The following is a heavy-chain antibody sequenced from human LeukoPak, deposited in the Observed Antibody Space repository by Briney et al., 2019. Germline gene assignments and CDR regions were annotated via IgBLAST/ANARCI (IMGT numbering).Heavy chain of an antibody. Sequence: SVKVSCKASGFTFTSSAIQWVRQARGQRLEWIGWIVVGSGNTNYAQKFQERVTITRDMSTSTAYMELSSLRSEDTAVYYCAAVAPYMSSGFDYWGQGTLVTVSS. CDR2: IVVGSGNT. CDR1: GFTFTSSA. CDR3: AAVAPYMSSGFDY. J-gene: IGHJ4*02. V-gene: IGHV1-58*02. D-gene: IGHD6-19*01.